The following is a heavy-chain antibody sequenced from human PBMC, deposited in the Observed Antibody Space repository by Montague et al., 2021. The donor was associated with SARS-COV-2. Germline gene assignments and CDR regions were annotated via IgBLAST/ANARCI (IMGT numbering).Heavy chain of an antibody. CDR1: GGSFSGHY. CDR3: ARWDPQTLTLIGLRGKSASDY. D-gene: IGHD4-23*01. CDR2: INHSGTT. Sequence: SETLSLTCAVYGGSFSGHYWTWIRQSPGKGPEWIAEINHSGTTNYNFNPSLRSRVTISVDTSKSQFSLKLSSVTAADTGVYYCARWDPQTLTLIGLRGKSASDYWGQGTLVTVSS. J-gene: IGHJ4*02. V-gene: IGHV4-34*01.